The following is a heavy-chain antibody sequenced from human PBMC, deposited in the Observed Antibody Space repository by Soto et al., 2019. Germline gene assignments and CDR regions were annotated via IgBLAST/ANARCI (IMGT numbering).Heavy chain of an antibody. J-gene: IGHJ4*02. CDR1: GGTFSSYA. D-gene: IGHD6-19*01. Sequence: QVQLVQSGAEVKKPGSSVKVSCKASGGTFSSYAISWVRQAPGQGLEWMGGIIAIFGTANYAQKFQGRVTITADESTSTASMELSSLRAEDTAVYYCARGAVAGPIAIDYWGQGTLVTVSS. CDR2: IIAIFGTA. CDR3: ARGAVAGPIAIDY. V-gene: IGHV1-69*12.